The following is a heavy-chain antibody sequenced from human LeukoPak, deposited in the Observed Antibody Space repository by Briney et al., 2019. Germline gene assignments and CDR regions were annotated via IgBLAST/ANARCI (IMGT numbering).Heavy chain of an antibody. CDR1: GFAFSSYW. V-gene: IGHV3-7*01. J-gene: IGHJ4*02. CDR2: IKQDGSGK. Sequence: GGSLRLSCAASGFAFSSYWMSWVRQAPGKGLEWVANIKQDGSGKYYVDSVKGRFTISRDNAKNSLYLQMNSLRAEDTAVYYCARGLRITMVRGVIKWGQGTLVTVSS. D-gene: IGHD3-10*01. CDR3: ARGLRITMVRGVIK.